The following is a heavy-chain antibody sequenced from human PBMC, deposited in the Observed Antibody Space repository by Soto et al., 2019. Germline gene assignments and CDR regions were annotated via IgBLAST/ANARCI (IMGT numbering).Heavy chain of an antibody. CDR3: ARDSPYCGGDCYSRDWYFDL. CDR2: INPSGGST. V-gene: IGHV1-46*01. D-gene: IGHD2-21*02. Sequence: ASVKVSCKASGYTFTSYYMHWVRQAPGQGLEWMGIINPSGGSTSYAQKFQGRVTMTRDTSTSTVYMELSSLRSEDTAGYYCARDSPYCGGDCYSRDWYFDLWGRGTLVTVSS. J-gene: IGHJ2*01. CDR1: GYTFTSYY.